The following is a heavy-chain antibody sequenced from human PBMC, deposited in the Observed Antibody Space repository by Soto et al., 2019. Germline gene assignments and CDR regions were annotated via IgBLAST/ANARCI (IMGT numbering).Heavy chain of an antibody. CDR1: GFTFSSYA. CDR3: AREAGGVLMVYATYYFDY. V-gene: IGHV3-30-3*01. J-gene: IGHJ4*02. D-gene: IGHD2-8*01. CDR2: ISYDGSNK. Sequence: PGGSLRLSCAASGFTFSSYAMHWVRQAPGKGLEWVAVISYDGSNKYYADSVKGRFTISRDNSKNTLYLQMNSLRAEDTAVYYCAREAGGVLMVYATYYFDYWGQRTLVTVSS.